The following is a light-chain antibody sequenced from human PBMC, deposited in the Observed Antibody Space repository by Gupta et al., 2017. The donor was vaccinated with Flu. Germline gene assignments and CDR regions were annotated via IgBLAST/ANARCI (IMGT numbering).Light chain of an antibody. CDR2: EVT. J-gene: IGLJ3*02. CDR3: TSVSTSNTWV. Sequence: QSALTQPASVSGSPAKSVTSAGTGTSNYASWFQQPPGDPPKLIIYEVTNRPAGVSSRFSGSKAGTTASLTISGLQDEDEADYYCTSVSTSNTWVFGGGTKLTVL. V-gene: IGLV2-14*01. CDR1: SNY.